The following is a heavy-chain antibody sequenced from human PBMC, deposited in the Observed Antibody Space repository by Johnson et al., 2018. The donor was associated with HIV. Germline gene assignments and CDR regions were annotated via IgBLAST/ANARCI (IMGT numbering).Heavy chain of an antibody. Sequence: VQLVESGGDLVQPGGSLRLSCVGSGFTFSTNWMHWVRQAPGKGLVWVSRINSDGSSTSYADSVKGRFTISRDNAKNTLYLQMDSLGAEDTAVYYCAKDRGAARAFDAFDIWGQGTMVTVSS. CDR2: INSDGSST. CDR3: AKDRGAARAFDAFDI. J-gene: IGHJ3*02. CDR1: GFTFSTNW. V-gene: IGHV3-74*01. D-gene: IGHD6-6*01.